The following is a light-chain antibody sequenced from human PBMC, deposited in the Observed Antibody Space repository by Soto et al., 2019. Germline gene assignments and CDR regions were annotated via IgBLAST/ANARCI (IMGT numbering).Light chain of an antibody. J-gene: IGKJ1*01. CDR3: QHYNSYSEA. Sequence: DIHMTHSRSTLAGSLVDRVAGTCRASHTISSWLAWYHQKPGKAPKLLIYKASTLKSGVPSRFSGSGSGTEFNLTISSLQPDDFATYYCQHYNSYSEAFGQGPKVDIK. CDR2: KAS. V-gene: IGKV1-5*03. CDR1: HTISSW.